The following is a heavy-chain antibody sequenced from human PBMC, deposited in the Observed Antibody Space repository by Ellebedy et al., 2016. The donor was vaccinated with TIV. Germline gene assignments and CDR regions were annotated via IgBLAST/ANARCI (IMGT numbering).Heavy chain of an antibody. CDR1: GFTLNKYA. J-gene: IGHJ6*02. V-gene: IGHV3-23*01. CDR3: TKVYGRGPYGNSTSYYYAMDV. Sequence: GESLKISCAASGFTLNKYAMTWVRQGPGKGLEWVSVISDSGDIIYYADSVKGRFTISRDISKNTLYLQIYSLRAEYTAVYYCTKVYGRGPYGNSTSYYYAMDVWGQGTPVTVSS. CDR2: ISDSGDII. D-gene: IGHD2/OR15-2a*01.